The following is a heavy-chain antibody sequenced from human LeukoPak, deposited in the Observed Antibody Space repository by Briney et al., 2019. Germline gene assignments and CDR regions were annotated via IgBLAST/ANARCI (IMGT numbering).Heavy chain of an antibody. CDR1: GYSIRNGYN. CDR2: IYQSGST. J-gene: IGHJ4*02. Sequence: PSETLSLTCTVSGYSIRNGYNWGWIRLSPGKGLEWLGSIYQSGSTYDNPSLKSRVSLSIDTSKNQFSLKLTSVTAADTAVYYCARELGMIVDYWGQGTLVTVSS. V-gene: IGHV4-38-2*02. CDR3: ARELGMIVDY. D-gene: IGHD3-22*01.